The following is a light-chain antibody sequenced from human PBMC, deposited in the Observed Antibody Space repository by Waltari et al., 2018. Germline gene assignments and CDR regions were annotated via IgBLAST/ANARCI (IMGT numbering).Light chain of an antibody. CDR2: DIN. J-gene: IGLJ2*01. CDR3: GTWDNSLNIVI. Sequence: SVLSQPPSVSAAPRQKTSIPSSGSRSNSGKSSVSWFQQSPRAPPKPLIYDINKPPSGIPDRFAASKSGTSATLGISGLQTGDEAIYHCGTWDNSLNIVIFGGGTKLTVL. CDR1: RSNSGKSS. V-gene: IGLV1-51*01.